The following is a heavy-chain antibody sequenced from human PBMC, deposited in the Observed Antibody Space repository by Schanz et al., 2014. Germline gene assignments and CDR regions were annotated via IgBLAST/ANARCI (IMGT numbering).Heavy chain of an antibody. CDR3: ARDVGQAAAINDVGAYFDH. Sequence: EVQLVESGGGLVQPGGSLRLSCAASGFTFSGFWMTWVRQAPGKGLEWVSAISGSGGSTYYADSVKGRFTISRDNSQNTLYLEMNSLRTDDTAVYYCARDVGQAAAINDVGAYFDHWGLGTRVTVSS. J-gene: IGHJ4*02. CDR2: ISGSGGST. D-gene: IGHD6-25*01. V-gene: IGHV3-23*04. CDR1: GFTFSGFW.